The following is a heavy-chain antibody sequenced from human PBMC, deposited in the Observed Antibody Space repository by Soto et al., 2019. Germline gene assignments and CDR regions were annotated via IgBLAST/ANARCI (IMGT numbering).Heavy chain of an antibody. CDR2: ISYDGSNK. CDR3: AKEEASYYDFWTYYYYGMDV. J-gene: IGHJ6*02. V-gene: IGHV3-30-3*01. Sequence: GGSLRLSCAASGFTFSSYAMSCVRQAPGKGLEWVAVISYDGSNKYYADSVKGRFTISRDNAKNSLYLQMNSLRAEDTAVYYCAKEEASYYDFWTYYYYGMDVWGQGTTVTVSS. CDR1: GFTFSSYA. D-gene: IGHD3-3*01.